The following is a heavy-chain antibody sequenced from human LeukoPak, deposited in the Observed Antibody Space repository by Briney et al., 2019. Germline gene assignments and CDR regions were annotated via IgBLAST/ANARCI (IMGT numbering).Heavy chain of an antibody. V-gene: IGHV3-66*01. D-gene: IGHD6-19*01. CDR1: GFSVYYNY. J-gene: IGHJ5*02. CDR2: VYSGGST. CDR3: ARSVAGGWFDP. Sequence: PGGSLRLSCAASGFSVYYNYMSWVRQAPGKGLEWVSVVYSGGSTYYADSVKGRFTISRDNSKNTLYLQMNSLRAEDTAVYYCARSVAGGWFDPWGQGTLVTVSS.